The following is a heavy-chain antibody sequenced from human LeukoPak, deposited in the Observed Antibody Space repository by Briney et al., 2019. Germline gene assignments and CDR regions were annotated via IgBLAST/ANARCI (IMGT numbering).Heavy chain of an antibody. D-gene: IGHD2-2*01. CDR3: ARALVVPAVMRYYYYGMDV. J-gene: IGHJ6*02. V-gene: IGHV3-7*01. Sequence: GGSLRLSCAASGFTFSSYAMSWVRQAPGKGLEWVANIKQDGSEKYYVDSVKGRFTISRDNAKNSLYLQMNSLRAEDTAVYYCARALVVPAVMRYYYYGMDVWGQGTRSPSP. CDR1: GFTFSSYA. CDR2: IKQDGSEK.